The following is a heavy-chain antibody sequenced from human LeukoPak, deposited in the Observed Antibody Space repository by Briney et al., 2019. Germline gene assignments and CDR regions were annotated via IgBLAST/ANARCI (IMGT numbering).Heavy chain of an antibody. CDR1: GYNFTTYW. Sequence: GESLKISCKGSGYNFTTYWTSWVRQMPGKGLEWMGIIYPGDSDTRYSPSFQGQVTISADKSISTAYLQWRSLKASDTAMYYCARQWYEDTAMVDYWGQGTLVTVSS. CDR3: ARQWYEDTAMVDY. J-gene: IGHJ4*02. D-gene: IGHD5-18*01. V-gene: IGHV5-51*01. CDR2: IYPGDSDT.